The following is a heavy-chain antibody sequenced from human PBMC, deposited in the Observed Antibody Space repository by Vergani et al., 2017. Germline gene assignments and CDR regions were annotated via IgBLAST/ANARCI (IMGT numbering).Heavy chain of an antibody. D-gene: IGHD2-2*02. V-gene: IGHV3-66*01. Sequence: EVQLVESGGGLVKPGGSLRLSCAASGFTVSSNYMSWVRQAPGKGLEWVSVIYSGGSTYYADSVKGRFTISRDNSKNTLYLQMNSLRAEDTAVYYCTVVPAAILWFDPWGQGTLVTVSS. CDR3: TVVPAAILWFDP. CDR1: GFTVSSNY. CDR2: IYSGGST. J-gene: IGHJ5*02.